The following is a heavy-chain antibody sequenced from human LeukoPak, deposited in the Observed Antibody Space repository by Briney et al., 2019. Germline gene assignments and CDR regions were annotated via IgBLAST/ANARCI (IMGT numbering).Heavy chain of an antibody. Sequence: ASVKVSCTASGYTFTSYGISWVRQAPGQGLEWMGGIIAYNGNTNYAQKLQGRVTMTTDTSTSTAYMELRSLRSDDTAVYYCARDEWVRHRCPDYWGQGTLVTVSS. CDR2: IIAYNGNT. J-gene: IGHJ4*02. CDR3: ARDEWVRHRCPDY. D-gene: IGHD5-12*01. CDR1: GYTFTSYG. V-gene: IGHV1-18*04.